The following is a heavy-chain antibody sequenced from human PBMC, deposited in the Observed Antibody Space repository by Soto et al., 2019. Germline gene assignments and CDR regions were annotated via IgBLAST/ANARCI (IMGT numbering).Heavy chain of an antibody. V-gene: IGHV3-30*18. CDR1: GFTLSSYG. D-gene: IGHD1-26*01. J-gene: IGHJ4*02. Sequence: LRLSRAGSGFTLSSYGIHWVRQAPGQGLKWVARISYDGGNEKYTESVKDRFTSSRDDSHNVAYLQMSSLRTEDTAMYYCAKDRYSGTYPTDFDYWGQGSLVTVSS. CDR2: ISYDGGNE. CDR3: AKDRYSGTYPTDFDY.